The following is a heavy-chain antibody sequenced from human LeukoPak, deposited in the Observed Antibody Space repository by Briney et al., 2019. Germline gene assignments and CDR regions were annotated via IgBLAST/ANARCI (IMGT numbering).Heavy chain of an antibody. CDR3: ARHGWGRDNWFDT. Sequence: GGSLRLSCGASGFTVSSNYMSWVRQAPGKGLEWVSVIYSGGSTDYADSVKGRFTISSDNSKNTLYLQMNSLRAEDTAVYYCARHGWGRDNWFDTWGQGTLVTVSS. J-gene: IGHJ5*02. CDR2: IYSGGST. V-gene: IGHV3-53*01. CDR1: GFTVSSNY. D-gene: IGHD7-27*01.